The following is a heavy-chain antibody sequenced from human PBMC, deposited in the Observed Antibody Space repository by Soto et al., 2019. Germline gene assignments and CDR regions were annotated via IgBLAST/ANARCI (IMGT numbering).Heavy chain of an antibody. J-gene: IGHJ5*02. Sequence: EVQLVESGGGLIQPGGSLRLSCAASGFTVSSNYMSWVRQAPGKGLEWVSVIHSGGSTYYADSVKDRFTISSDNLKNTLYLQMNNLRADDTAVYYCARDLFYDRDLGGFDPWGQGTLVTVSS. D-gene: IGHD3-22*01. CDR1: GFTVSSNY. CDR3: ARDLFYDRDLGGFDP. CDR2: IHSGGST. V-gene: IGHV3-53*01.